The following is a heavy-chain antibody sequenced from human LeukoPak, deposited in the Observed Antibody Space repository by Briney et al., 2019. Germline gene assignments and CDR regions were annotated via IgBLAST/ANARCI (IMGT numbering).Heavy chain of an antibody. V-gene: IGHV4-39*07. CDR1: GGSISSSSYY. Sequence: SETLSLTCTVSGGSISSSSYYWGWIRQPPGKGLEWIGSIYYSGSTYYNPSLKSRVTISVDTSKNQFSLKLSSVTAADTAVYYCARDPHYYDSSGYYSYFDYWGQGTLVTVSS. D-gene: IGHD3-22*01. CDR2: IYYSGST. CDR3: ARDPHYYDSSGYYSYFDY. J-gene: IGHJ4*02.